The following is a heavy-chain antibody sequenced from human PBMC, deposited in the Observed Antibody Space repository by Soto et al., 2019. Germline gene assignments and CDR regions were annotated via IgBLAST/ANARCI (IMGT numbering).Heavy chain of an antibody. CDR2: ISGSGGST. CDR1: GFTFSSYA. D-gene: IGHD2-15*01. CDR3: AKEGGLGYCSGGSCYGAFDI. J-gene: IGHJ3*02. Sequence: EVQLLESGGGLVQPGGSLRLSCAASGFTFSSYAMSWVRQAPGKGLEWVAAISGSGGSTYYEESVKGRFTISRDNSKNTLYLQMNSLRAEDTAVYSCAKEGGLGYCSGGSCYGAFDIWRQGTMVTVSS. V-gene: IGHV3-23*01.